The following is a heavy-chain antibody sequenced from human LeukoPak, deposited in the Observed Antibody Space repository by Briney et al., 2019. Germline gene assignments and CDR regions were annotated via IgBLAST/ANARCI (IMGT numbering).Heavy chain of an antibody. J-gene: IGHJ6*03. V-gene: IGHV4-59*01. Sequence: SETLSLTCTDSGGSIISYYWSWIRQPPGKGLEWIWYIYYSGGTNYNPSLKSRLTISVDTSKKQFSLKLRSVTAADTAVYYCARETSQKGADYMDVWGKGTTVTISS. CDR1: GGSIISYY. CDR2: IYYSGGT. CDR3: ARETSQKGADYMDV. D-gene: IGHD3-16*01.